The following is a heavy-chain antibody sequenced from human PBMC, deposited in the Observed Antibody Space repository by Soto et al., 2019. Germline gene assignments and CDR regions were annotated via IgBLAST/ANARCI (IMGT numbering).Heavy chain of an antibody. Sequence: QVQLVESGGGVVQPGRSLRLSCAASGFSFSSYGMNWVRQAPGKGLEWVALIWYDGSNKYYADSVKGRFTISRDNSKNXLYLQMNSLRAEDTAVYYCARDRYCSSGSCSFFDYWGQGTLVTVSS. CDR2: IWYDGSNK. CDR3: ARDRYCSSGSCSFFDY. CDR1: GFSFSSYG. J-gene: IGHJ4*02. D-gene: IGHD2-15*01. V-gene: IGHV3-33*01.